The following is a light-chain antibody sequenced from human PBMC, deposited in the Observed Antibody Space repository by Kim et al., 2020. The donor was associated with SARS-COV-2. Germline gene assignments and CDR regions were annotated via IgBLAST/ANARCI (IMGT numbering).Light chain of an antibody. J-gene: IGLJ3*02. V-gene: IGLV3-21*04. Sequence: SYELTQPPSVSVAPGKTARITCGGNNIGSKSVHWYQQKPGQAPVLVIYYDSDRPSGIPERFSGSNSGNTSTLTISRVEAGDEADYYCQVWDRSSDHWVF. CDR3: QVWDRSSDHWV. CDR1: NIGSKS. CDR2: YDS.